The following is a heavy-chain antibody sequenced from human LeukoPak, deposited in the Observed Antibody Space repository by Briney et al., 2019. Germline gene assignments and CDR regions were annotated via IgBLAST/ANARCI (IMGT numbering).Heavy chain of an antibody. CDR2: VYPGDSDT. D-gene: IGHD6-13*01. V-gene: IGHV5-51*01. CDR1: GYSFTTYW. Sequence: ESLKISCKGSGYSFTTYWIAWVRQMPGKGLEWMGIVYPGDSDTRYSPSFQGQVTISADKSISTAYLQWSSLKASDTAMYYCARSISSSWPYYYYYYYMDVWGKGTTVNVSS. CDR3: ARSISSSWPYYYYYYYMDV. J-gene: IGHJ6*03.